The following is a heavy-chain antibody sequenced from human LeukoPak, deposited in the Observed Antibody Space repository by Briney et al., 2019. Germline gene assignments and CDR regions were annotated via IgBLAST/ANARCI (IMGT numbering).Heavy chain of an antibody. J-gene: IGHJ4*02. CDR2: IGYDGRDK. D-gene: IGHD4/OR15-4a*01. V-gene: IGHV3-33*01. CDR3: ATRDYGTD. CDR1: GFTFSACG. Sequence: GKCLRLSRAASGFTFSACGTHWVSQAPATARGWVAVIGYDGRDKDYLESVKRRFTTSRDNSKSTLYEQMDRLRAEEAAVYYCATRDYGTDWGQGTLVTVSS.